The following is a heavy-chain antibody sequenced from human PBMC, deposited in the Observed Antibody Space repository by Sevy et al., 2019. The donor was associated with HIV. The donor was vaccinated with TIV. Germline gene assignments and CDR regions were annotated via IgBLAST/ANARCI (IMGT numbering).Heavy chain of an antibody. CDR2: ISAYNGNT. V-gene: IGHV1-18*01. CDR1: GYTFTSYG. Sequence: ASVKVSCKASGYTFTSYGISWVRQAPGQGLEWMGWISAYNGNTNYAQKLQGRVTMTTDTSTSTAYMELRSLRSDDTAVYYCARDVKSISSGSPNWFDPWGQGTLVTVSS. J-gene: IGHJ5*02. D-gene: IGHD3-10*01. CDR3: ARDVKSISSGSPNWFDP.